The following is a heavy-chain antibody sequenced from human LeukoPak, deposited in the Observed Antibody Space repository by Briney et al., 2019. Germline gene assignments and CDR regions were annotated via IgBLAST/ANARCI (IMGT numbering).Heavy chain of an antibody. V-gene: IGHV1-2*02. CDR2: INPNTGGT. CDR3: ARQRVAAAGPNWFDP. CDR1: GYTFTGSY. J-gene: IGHJ5*02. Sequence: ASVKVSRKASGYTFTGSYMHWVRQAPGQGLEWMGWINPNTGGTNYAQQFQGRVTMTRDTSISTAYMELSGLKSDDTAVYYCARQRVAAAGPNWFDPWGQGTLVTVSS. D-gene: IGHD6-13*01.